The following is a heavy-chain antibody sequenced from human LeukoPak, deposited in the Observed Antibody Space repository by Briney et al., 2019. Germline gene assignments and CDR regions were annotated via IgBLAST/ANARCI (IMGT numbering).Heavy chain of an antibody. CDR2: ISYDGSNK. CDR3: AREKIAAAGTGDY. J-gene: IGHJ4*02. Sequence: GGSLRLSCAASGFTFSSYAMHWVRQAPGKGLEWVAVISYDGSNKYYADSVKGRFTISRDNSKNTLYLQMNNLRAEDTAVYYCAREKIAAAGTGDYWGQGTLVTVSS. V-gene: IGHV3-30*04. CDR1: GFTFSSYA. D-gene: IGHD6-13*01.